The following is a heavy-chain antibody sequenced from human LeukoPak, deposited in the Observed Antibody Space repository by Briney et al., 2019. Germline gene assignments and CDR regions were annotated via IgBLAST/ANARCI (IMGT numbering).Heavy chain of an antibody. CDR2: IYYSGST. V-gene: IGHV4-39*01. CDR1: GGSISSSSYY. D-gene: IGHD3-22*01. CDR3: ARSYYYDSSGYYDY. Sequence: SETLSLTCTVSGGSISSSSYYWGWIRQPPGKGLEWIGSIYYSGSTYYNPSLKSRVTISVDTSKNQFSLKLSSVTAADTAVYYCARSYYYDSSGYYDYWGQGTLVTVSS. J-gene: IGHJ4*02.